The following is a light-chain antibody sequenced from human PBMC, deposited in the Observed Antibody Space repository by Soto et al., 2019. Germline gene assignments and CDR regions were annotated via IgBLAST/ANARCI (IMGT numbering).Light chain of an antibody. Sequence: PRAVSFSRGQSVSISCPRTSSDVGGCNYVSCYRKHPDKAPKLMIYDVSKRPTGDHDRFLSSKSGTTAALTISAVQAEDDADYYCWSYSGSAYVFGSGTKVTV. V-gene: IGLV2-11*01. CDR3: WSYSGSAYV. CDR1: SSDVGGCNY. CDR2: DVS. J-gene: IGLJ1*01.